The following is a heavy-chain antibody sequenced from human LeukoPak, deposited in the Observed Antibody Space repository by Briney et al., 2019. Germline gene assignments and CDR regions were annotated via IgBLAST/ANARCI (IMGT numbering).Heavy chain of an antibody. V-gene: IGHV4-39*07. CDR2: IYYSGST. CDR1: SGSISSSSYY. J-gene: IGHJ6*03. Sequence: SETLSLTCTVSSGSISSSSYYWGWIRQPPGKGLEWIGSIYYSGSTYYNPSLKSRVTISVDTSKNQFSLKLSSVTAADTAVYYCARADGGQQPYYYYYMDVWGKGTTVTVSS. CDR3: ARADGGQQPYYYYYMDV. D-gene: IGHD6-13*01.